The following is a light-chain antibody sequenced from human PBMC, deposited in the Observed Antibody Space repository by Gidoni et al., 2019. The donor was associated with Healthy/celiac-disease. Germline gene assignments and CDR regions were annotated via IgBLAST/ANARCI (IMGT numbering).Light chain of an antibody. CDR1: QSVRSSY. CDR2: CAS. J-gene: IGKJ4*01. Sequence: PGDRVTLPCSASQSVRSSYLTWYQQNPGQATSLLIYCASTRATSIPARVSVSGSGRDFTLTSSSLQPEDVAVYCCQQDYNLLTFGEGTKVEIK. CDR3: QQDYNLLT. V-gene: IGKV3D-7*01.